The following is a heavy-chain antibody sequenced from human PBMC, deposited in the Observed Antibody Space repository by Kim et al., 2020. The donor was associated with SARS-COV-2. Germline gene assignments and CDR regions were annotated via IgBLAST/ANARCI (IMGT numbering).Heavy chain of an antibody. J-gene: IGHJ3*02. CDR1: GYTFTSYA. CDR3: ARGGSGAFRRSDAFDI. CDR2: INTNTGNP. Sequence: ASVKVSCKASGYTFTSYAMNWVRQAPGQGLEWMGWINTNTGNPTYAQGFTGRFVFSLDTSVSTAYLQISSLKAEDTAVYYCARGGSGAFRRSDAFDIWGQGTMVTVSS. V-gene: IGHV7-4-1*02. D-gene: IGHD3-10*01.